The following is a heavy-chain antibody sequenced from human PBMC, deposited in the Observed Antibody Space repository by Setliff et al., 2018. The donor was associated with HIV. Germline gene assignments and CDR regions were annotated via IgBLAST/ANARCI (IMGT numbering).Heavy chain of an antibody. V-gene: IGHV3-23*03. CDR1: GFTFSTYA. CDR2: IYNGTGST. CDR3: AKVGTYSSTWYFDL. J-gene: IGHJ2*01. D-gene: IGHD6-13*01. Sequence: LRLSCAASGFTFSTYAMSWVRQAPGKGLEWVSVIYNGTGSTYYTDSVKGRFTISRDNSKNMLYLEMNSLRAEDTAVYYCAKVGTYSSTWYFDLWGRGTLVTVSS.